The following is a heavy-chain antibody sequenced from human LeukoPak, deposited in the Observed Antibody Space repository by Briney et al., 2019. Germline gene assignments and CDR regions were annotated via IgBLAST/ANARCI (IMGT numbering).Heavy chain of an antibody. CDR2: IYSGGNT. D-gene: IGHD2-8*01. J-gene: IGHJ4*02. Sequence: GGSLRLSCAVSGFTVSSTYMKWVRQAPGKGLEWVSVIYSGGNTYYADSVKGRFTISRDNSRNTLYLQMNSLRAEDTAVYYCASDQMGGQGTLVAVFS. V-gene: IGHV3-66*01. CDR1: GFTVSSTY. CDR3: ASDQM.